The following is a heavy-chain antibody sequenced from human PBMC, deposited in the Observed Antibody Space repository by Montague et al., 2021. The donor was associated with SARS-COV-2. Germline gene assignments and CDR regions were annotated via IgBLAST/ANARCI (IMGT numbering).Heavy chain of an antibody. D-gene: IGHD4-11*01. V-gene: IGHV4-59*01. J-gene: IGHJ5*02. CDR3: AREDYSNAWFDP. Sequence: SETLSLTCTVSGGSISSYYWSWIRQPPGKGLEWIGYIYYSGSTNYNPSLKSRVTISVDTSKNQFSLKLSSMTAADTAVYYCAREDYSNAWFDPWGQGTLVTVPS. CDR1: GGSISSYY. CDR2: IYYSGST.